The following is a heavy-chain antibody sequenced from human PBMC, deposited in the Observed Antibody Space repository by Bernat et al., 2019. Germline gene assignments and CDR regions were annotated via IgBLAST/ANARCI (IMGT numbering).Heavy chain of an antibody. CDR3: ARSDYYDSSGYYLLYYFDY. V-gene: IGHV1-18*01. CDR2: ISAYNGNT. Sequence: QVQLVQSGAEVKKPGASVKVSCKASGYTFTSYGISWVRRAPGQGLEWMGWISAYNGNTNYAQKLQGRVTMTTDTSTSTAYMELRSLRSDDTAVYYCARSDYYDSSGYYLLYYFDYWGQGTLVTVSS. J-gene: IGHJ4*02. CDR1: GYTFTSYG. D-gene: IGHD3-22*01.